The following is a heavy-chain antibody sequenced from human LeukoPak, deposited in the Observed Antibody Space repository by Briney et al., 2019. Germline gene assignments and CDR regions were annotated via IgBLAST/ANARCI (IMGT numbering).Heavy chain of an antibody. CDR3: ARDPEGGSFDY. CDR2: IYHSGST. V-gene: IGHV4-30-2*01. J-gene: IGHJ4*02. D-gene: IGHD1-14*01. Sequence: SQTLSLTCTVSGGSISSGGYYWSWIRQPPGKGLEWIGYIYHSGSTYYNPSLKSRVTISVDRSKNQHSLKLSSVTAADTAVYYCARDPEGGSFDYWGQGTLVTVSS. CDR1: GGSISSGGYY.